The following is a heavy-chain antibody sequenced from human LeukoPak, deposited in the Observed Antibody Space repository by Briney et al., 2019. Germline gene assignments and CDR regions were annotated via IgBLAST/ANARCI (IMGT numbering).Heavy chain of an antibody. CDR3: ARGAPGSYCSGGSCPYFDY. Sequence: ASVKVSCKASGYTFTSYDINWVRQATGQGLEWMGWANPNSGNTGYAQKFQGRVTMTRNTSISTVYMELSSLRSEDTAVYYCARGAPGSYCSGGSCPYFDYWGQGTLVSVSS. CDR2: ANPNSGNT. CDR1: GYTFTSYD. J-gene: IGHJ4*02. V-gene: IGHV1-8*01. D-gene: IGHD2-15*01.